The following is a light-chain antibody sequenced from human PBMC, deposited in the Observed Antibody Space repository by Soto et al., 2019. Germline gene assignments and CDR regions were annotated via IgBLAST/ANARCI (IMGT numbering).Light chain of an antibody. CDR2: KAS. Sequence: DIQMPQSPSTLSASVGDRVTFACRASPSIVDWLAWYQQKPGKAPKLLIYKASNLESGVPSRFGGSGSGSKFTLTISNLQPDDFATDYCQQYKDNPWTFGQGTKVEFK. V-gene: IGKV1-5*03. CDR3: QQYKDNPWT. J-gene: IGKJ1*01. CDR1: PSIVDW.